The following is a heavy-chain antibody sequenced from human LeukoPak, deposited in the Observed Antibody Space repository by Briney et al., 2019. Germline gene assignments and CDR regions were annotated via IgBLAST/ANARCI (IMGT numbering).Heavy chain of an antibody. D-gene: IGHD5-18*01. CDR1: GFTFSSYG. Sequence: GSLRLSCAASGFTFSSYGMHWVRQAPGKGLEWVAFIRYDGSNKYYADSVKGRFTISRDNAKNSLYLQMNSLRAEDTAIYYCAKGRYTYGFHAFDIWGQGTMVTVSS. CDR2: IRYDGSNK. V-gene: IGHV3-30*02. CDR3: AKGRYTYGFHAFDI. J-gene: IGHJ3*02.